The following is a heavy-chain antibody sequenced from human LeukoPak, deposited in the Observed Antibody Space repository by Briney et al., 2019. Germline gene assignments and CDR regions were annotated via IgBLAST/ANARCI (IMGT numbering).Heavy chain of an antibody. V-gene: IGHV3-53*01. CDR2: IYSGGST. CDR3: AREFSGYRNYFDY. J-gene: IGHJ4*02. CDR1: GFTVSSNY. Sequence: PGGSLRLSCAASGFTVSSNYMSWVRQAPGKGLEWVSVIYSGGSTYYADSVKGRFTISRDNSKNTLYLQMNSLRAEDTAVYYCAREFSGYRNYFDYWGQGTLVTVSS. D-gene: IGHD3-22*01.